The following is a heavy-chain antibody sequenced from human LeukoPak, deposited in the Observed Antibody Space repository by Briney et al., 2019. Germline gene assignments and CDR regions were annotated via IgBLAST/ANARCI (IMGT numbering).Heavy chain of an antibody. V-gene: IGHV1-69*04. Sequence: ASVKVSCKASGGTFSSYATSWVRQAPGQGLEWMGRIIPILGIANYAQKFQGRVTITADKSTSTAYMELSSLRSEDTAVYYCASVLRYFPYGMDVWGQGTTVTVSS. J-gene: IGHJ6*02. CDR1: GGTFSSYA. CDR2: IIPILGIA. CDR3: ASVLRYFPYGMDV. D-gene: IGHD3-9*01.